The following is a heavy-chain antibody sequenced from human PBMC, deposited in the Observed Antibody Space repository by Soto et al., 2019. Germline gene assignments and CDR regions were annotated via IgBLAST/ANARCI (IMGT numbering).Heavy chain of an antibody. J-gene: IGHJ4*02. CDR2: IYYSGNT. Sequence: SETLSLTCTVSGGSISSSSYYWGWIRQPPGKGLEWTGSIYYSGNTYYNPSLKSRVTISVDTSKNQFSLRLTSVTAADTAVYYCARDGVVTTYANFDYWGQGTLVTVSS. D-gene: IGHD4-17*01. CDR3: ARDGVVTTYANFDY. V-gene: IGHV4-39*02. CDR1: GGSISSSSYY.